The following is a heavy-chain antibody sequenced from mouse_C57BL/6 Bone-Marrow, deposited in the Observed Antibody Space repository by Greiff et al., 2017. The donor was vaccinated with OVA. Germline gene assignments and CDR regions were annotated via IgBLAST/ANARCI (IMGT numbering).Heavy chain of an antibody. Sequence: VQLKQPGAELVKPGASVEMSCKASGYTFTSYWITWVKQRPGQGLEWIGDIYPGSGSTNYNEKFKSKATLTVDTSSSTAYMQLSSLTSEDSAVYYCAREREGYYGSSYRDAMDYWGQGTSVTVSS. CDR1: GYTFTSYW. CDR3: AREREGYYGSSYRDAMDY. D-gene: IGHD1-1*01. V-gene: IGHV1-55*01. J-gene: IGHJ4*01. CDR2: IYPGSGST.